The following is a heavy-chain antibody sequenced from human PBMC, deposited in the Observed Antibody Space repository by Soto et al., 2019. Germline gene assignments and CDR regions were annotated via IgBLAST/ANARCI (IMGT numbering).Heavy chain of an antibody. Sequence: SETLSLTCAVYGGSFSGYYWSWIRQPPGKGLEWIGEINHSGSTNYNPSLKSRVTISVDTSKNQFSLKLSSVTAADTAVYYCARAGGRITMVRGGNWFDPWGQGTLVTVSS. V-gene: IGHV4-34*01. CDR1: GGSFSGYY. J-gene: IGHJ5*02. D-gene: IGHD3-10*01. CDR2: INHSGST. CDR3: ARAGGRITMVRGGNWFDP.